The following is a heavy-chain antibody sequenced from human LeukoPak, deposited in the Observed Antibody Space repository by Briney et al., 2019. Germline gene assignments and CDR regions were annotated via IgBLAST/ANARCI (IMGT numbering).Heavy chain of an antibody. D-gene: IGHD2-2*01. CDR3: ARLGFCTSTSCP. Sequence: SETLSLTCTDSGGSVGSSTSYWGWIRQPPGKGLEWIASIAYSGSTYNPSLKSRVTISVDTSKNQFSLKLSSVTAADTAVYYCARLGFCTSTSCPWGQGTLVTVSS. CDR2: IAYSGST. J-gene: IGHJ5*02. V-gene: IGHV4-39*01. CDR1: GGSVGSSTSY.